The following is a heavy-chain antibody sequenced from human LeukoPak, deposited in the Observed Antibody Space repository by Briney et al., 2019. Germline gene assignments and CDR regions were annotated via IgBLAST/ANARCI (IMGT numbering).Heavy chain of an antibody. CDR3: ARAVMDNSGYFDY. J-gene: IGHJ4*02. Sequence: PSETLSLTCTVSGGSISSGGYYWSWIRQHPGKGLEWIGYIYYSGSTYYNPSLKSRVTISVDTSNNQLSLKLSSVTAADTAVYYCARAVMDNSGYFDYWGQGTLVTVSS. CDR1: GGSISSGGYY. CDR2: IYYSGST. V-gene: IGHV4-31*03. D-gene: IGHD3-22*01.